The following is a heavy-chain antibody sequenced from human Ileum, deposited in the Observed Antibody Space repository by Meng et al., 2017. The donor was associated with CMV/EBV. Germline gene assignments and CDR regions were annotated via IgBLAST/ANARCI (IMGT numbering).Heavy chain of an antibody. CDR1: GGSMSSYY. CDR2: IYTSGSS. CDR3: AREGPTDWGRALDY. D-gene: IGHD7-27*01. J-gene: IGHJ4*02. Sequence: VELQESGPGLVKPSWTLSLTFTGSGGSMSSYYWSWIRQPAGKGLEWIGRIYTSGSSNYNSSLKSRVTMSVDTSKNQFSMKLNSVTAADTAVYYCAREGPTDWGRALDYWGQGTLVTVSS. V-gene: IGHV4-4*07.